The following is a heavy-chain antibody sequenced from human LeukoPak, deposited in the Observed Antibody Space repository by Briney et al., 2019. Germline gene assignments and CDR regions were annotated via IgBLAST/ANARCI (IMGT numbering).Heavy chain of an antibody. J-gene: IGHJ4*02. CDR3: ARESRVTPHYFDY. CDR1: GGSISSYY. CDR2: IHNSGST. Sequence: PSETLSLTCTVSGGSISSYYWTWMRQPPGKGLEWIGYIHNSGSTDYNPSLNSRAIISLDTSKIYFSLRLNSVTAADTAVYYCARESRVTPHYFDYWGQGTLITVSS. D-gene: IGHD2-21*02. V-gene: IGHV4-59*01.